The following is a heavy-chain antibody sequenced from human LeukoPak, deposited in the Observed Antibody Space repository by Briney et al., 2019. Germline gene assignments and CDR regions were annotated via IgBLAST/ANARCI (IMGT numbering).Heavy chain of an antibody. V-gene: IGHV4-4*07. D-gene: IGHD3-3*01. J-gene: IGHJ6*03. CDR2: IYTSGST. Sequence: SETLSLTCTVSGGSISSYYWSWIRQPAGKGLEWIGRIYTSGSTNYNPSLKSRVTISVDKSKNQFSLKLSSETAADTAVYYCARLSRSGYYMDVWGKGTTVTVSS. CDR3: ARLSRSGYYMDV. CDR1: GGSISSYY.